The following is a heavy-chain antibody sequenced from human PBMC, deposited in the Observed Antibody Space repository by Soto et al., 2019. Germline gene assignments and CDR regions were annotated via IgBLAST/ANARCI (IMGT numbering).Heavy chain of an antibody. D-gene: IGHD2-15*01. CDR1: GFTFSSYA. J-gene: IGHJ4*02. CDR3: ARGQLPAATTDFDF. V-gene: IGHV3-33*01. Sequence: QVHLVESGGGVVQPGGSLRLSCAASGFTFSSYAIHWVRQAPGKGLEWVAIIWFDGSNKYYADSVKGRFSISRDNSKNTLFLQMASLRAEDTAVYYCARGQLPAATTDFDFWGQGTLVIVSS. CDR2: IWFDGSNK.